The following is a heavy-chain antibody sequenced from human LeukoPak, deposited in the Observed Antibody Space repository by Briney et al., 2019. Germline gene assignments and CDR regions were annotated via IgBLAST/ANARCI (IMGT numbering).Heavy chain of an antibody. J-gene: IGHJ4*02. D-gene: IGHD5-12*01. CDR3: AKDAVALQDDYYFDS. CDR2: IRYDGSLK. V-gene: IGHV3-30*02. CDR1: GFTFMNFG. Sequence: PGGSLRLSCASSGFTFMNFGLHWLRQTPGKGLEWVAFIRYDGSLKDYADSVKGRFTVARDNSKNTVSLQMNSLRPEDAAVYYCAKDAVALQDDYYFDSWGPGTLVTVSS.